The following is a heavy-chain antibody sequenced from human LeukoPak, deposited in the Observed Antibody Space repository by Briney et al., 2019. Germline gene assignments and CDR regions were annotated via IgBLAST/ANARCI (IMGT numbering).Heavy chain of an antibody. CDR2: IDRSGERT. Sequence: GGSLRLSCAASGFTFSIHAMTWVRQTPGKGLEWVSTIDRSGERTHYADSVKGRFTISRDNSRNTLYLQMNSLRAEDTAIYYCTKDVQNDVGATDCWGQGTLVTVSS. CDR3: TKDVQNDVGATDC. V-gene: IGHV3-23*01. J-gene: IGHJ4*02. D-gene: IGHD1-26*01. CDR1: GFTFSIHA.